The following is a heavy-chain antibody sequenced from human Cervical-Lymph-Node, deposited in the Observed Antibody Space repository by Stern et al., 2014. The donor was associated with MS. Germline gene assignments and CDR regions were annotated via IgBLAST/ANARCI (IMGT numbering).Heavy chain of an antibody. V-gene: IGHV3-30-3*01. CDR3: ARTNTYFDAFDL. CDR1: EFAFSHYT. CDR2: ISFDGTDK. D-gene: IGHD2/OR15-2a*01. J-gene: IGHJ3*01. Sequence: MQLVESGGGVVQPGRSLRLSCAASEFAFSHYTMHWVRQAPGQGLEWVATISFDGTDKFHAHSVGGRFTISRDNSKNTLDLQMNSLGTEDTALYYCARTNTYFDAFDLWGQGTMVTVSS.